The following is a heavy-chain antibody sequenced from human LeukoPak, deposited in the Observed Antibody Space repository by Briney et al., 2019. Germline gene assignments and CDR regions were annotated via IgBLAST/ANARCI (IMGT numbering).Heavy chain of an antibody. Sequence: SETLSLTCTVSGGSVSSGSYCWSWIRQPPGKGLEWIGYIYYSGSTNYNPSLKSRVTISVDTSKNQFSLKLSSVTAADTAVYYCARVPSPGGWFDPWGQGTLVTVSS. CDR2: IYYSGST. CDR1: GGSVSSGSYC. J-gene: IGHJ5*02. V-gene: IGHV4-61*01. D-gene: IGHD1-14*01. CDR3: ARVPSPGGWFDP.